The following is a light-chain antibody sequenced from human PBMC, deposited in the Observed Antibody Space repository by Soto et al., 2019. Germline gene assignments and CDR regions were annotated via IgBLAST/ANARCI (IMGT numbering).Light chain of an antibody. CDR2: YDS. CDR3: QVWDSSSDHVL. V-gene: IGLV3-21*04. CDR1: NIGSKS. Sequence: SYELTQPPSVSVAPGKTARITCGGNNIGSKSVHWYQQTPGQAPVLVIYYDSDRPSGIPERFSGSNSGNTATLTISRVEAGDEADYSCQVWDSSSDHVLFGGGTKATVL. J-gene: IGLJ2*01.